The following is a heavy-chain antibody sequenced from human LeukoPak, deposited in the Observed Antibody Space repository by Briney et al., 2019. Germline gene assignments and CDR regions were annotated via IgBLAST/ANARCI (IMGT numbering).Heavy chain of an antibody. V-gene: IGHV4-38-2*01. CDR2: IYHSGST. CDR3: AQQSLRSPDY. D-gene: IGHD3-16*01. Sequence: SETLSLTCAVSGYSISSGYYWGWIRQPPGKGLEWIGNIYHSGSTYYNPSLKSRVTISVDTSKNQFSLKLSSVPAADTAVYYCAQQSLRSPDYWGQGTLVTVSS. J-gene: IGHJ4*02. CDR1: GYSISSGYY.